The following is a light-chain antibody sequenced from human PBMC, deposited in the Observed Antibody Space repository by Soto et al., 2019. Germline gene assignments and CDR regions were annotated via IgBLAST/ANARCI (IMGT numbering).Light chain of an antibody. CDR3: TSYARSSTWV. CDR1: SSDVGAYNY. J-gene: IGLJ3*02. Sequence: QSALTQPASVSGSPGQSITLSCTGTSSDVGAYNYVSWYQQHPGKAPKLMIYEVSHRPSGVSNRFSGSKSGNTASLTISGLQAEDEADYYCTSYARSSTWVFCGGTKLTVL. V-gene: IGLV2-14*01. CDR2: EVS.